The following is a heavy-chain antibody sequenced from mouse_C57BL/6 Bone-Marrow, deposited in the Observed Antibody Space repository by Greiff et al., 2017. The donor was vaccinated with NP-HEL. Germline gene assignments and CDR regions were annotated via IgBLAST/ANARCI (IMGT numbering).Heavy chain of an antibody. CDR2: ILPGRGST. CDR3: ARQTDGSSYGNWYFDV. CDR1: GYTFTGYW. J-gene: IGHJ1*03. D-gene: IGHD1-1*01. V-gene: IGHV1-9*01. Sequence: VQLQQSGAELMKPGASVKLSCKATGYTFTGYWIEWVKQRPGHGLEWIGEILPGRGSTNYNEKFKGKATFTADTSSNTADMQLSSLTTEDSAIYYCARQTDGSSYGNWYFDVWGTGTTVTVSS.